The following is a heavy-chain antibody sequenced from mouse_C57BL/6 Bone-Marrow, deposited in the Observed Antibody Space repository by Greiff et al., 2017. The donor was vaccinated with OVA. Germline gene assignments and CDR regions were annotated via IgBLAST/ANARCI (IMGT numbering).Heavy chain of an antibody. CDR3: TRCYNWDNWYFDV. Sequence: QVQLQQSGAELVRPGASVTLSCKASGYTFTDYEMHWVKQTPVHGLEWIGAIDPETGGTAYNQKFKGKAILTADKSSSTAYMELRSLTSEDSAVYYCTRCYNWDNWYFDVWGTGTTVTVSS. CDR2: IDPETGGT. J-gene: IGHJ1*03. V-gene: IGHV1-15*01. D-gene: IGHD4-1*02. CDR1: GYTFTDYE.